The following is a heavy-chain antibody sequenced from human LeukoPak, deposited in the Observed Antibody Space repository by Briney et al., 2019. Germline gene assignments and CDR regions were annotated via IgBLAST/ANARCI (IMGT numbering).Heavy chain of an antibody. D-gene: IGHD3-3*01. V-gene: IGHV1-2*02. J-gene: IGHJ6*03. CDR2: INPNSGGT. CDR1: GYGFTSHY. Sequence: ASVKVSCKASGYGFTSHYMHWVRQAPGQGLEWMGWINPNSGGTNYAQKFQGRVTITRNTSISTAYMELSSLRSEDTAVYYCARGRKMGRDTIFGVVIHYYYYMDVWGKGTTVTVSS. CDR3: ARGRKMGRDTIFGVVIHYYYYMDV.